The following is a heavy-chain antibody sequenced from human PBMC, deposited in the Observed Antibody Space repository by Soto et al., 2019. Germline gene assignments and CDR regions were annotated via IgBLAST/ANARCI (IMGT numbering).Heavy chain of an antibody. CDR2: ISYDGSKK. Sequence: GGSLRLSCAASVFTFRNYAMQWVRQSPGKGLEWVVVISYDGSKKYYADSLEGRFTISRDNSNNTLYIQMNSLTDEDTAVYYCVRAPGSATVTTSYVDYWGQGTMVTVSS. V-gene: IGHV3-30*03. CDR1: VFTFRNYA. CDR3: VRAPGSATVTTSYVDY. D-gene: IGHD4-17*01. J-gene: IGHJ4*02.